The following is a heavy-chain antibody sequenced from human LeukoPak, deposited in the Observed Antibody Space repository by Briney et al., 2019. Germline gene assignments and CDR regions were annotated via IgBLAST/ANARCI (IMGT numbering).Heavy chain of an antibody. V-gene: IGHV3-23*01. CDR3: AKGRNDYGDAALNY. Sequence: GGSLRLSCAASGFTFSTYAMSWVRHAPGKGLEWVSSISGSGGNTYYADSVKGWFTISRDNSKNTLYLQMNSLRAEDTAGYYCAKGRNDYGDAALNYWGQGTLVTVSS. CDR1: GFTFSTYA. CDR2: ISGSGGNT. J-gene: IGHJ4*02. D-gene: IGHD4-17*01.